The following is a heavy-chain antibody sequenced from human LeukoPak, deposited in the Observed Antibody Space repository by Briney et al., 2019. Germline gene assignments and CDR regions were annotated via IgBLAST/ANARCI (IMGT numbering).Heavy chain of an antibody. V-gene: IGHV4-39*01. CDR1: GDSFIRNSYY. CDR2: IYYSGTT. CDR3: ARGLSFRGFDY. Sequence: SETLSLTCTVSGDSFIRNSYYWGWIRQPPGKGLEWNGNIYYSGTTYYNPSLKSRVTISADTPKNQFSLKLRSVTAADTAVYYCARGLSFRGFDYWGQGTLVTVSS. J-gene: IGHJ4*02.